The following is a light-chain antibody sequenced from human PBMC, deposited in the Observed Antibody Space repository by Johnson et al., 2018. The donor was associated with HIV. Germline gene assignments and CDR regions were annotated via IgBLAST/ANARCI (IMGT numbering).Light chain of an antibody. Sequence: QSVLTQSPSVSAAPGQKVTVSCSGSSSNIGTNYVSWYQHLPGRAPKLLIYDNNKRPSGIPDRFSGSKSGTSATLGITGLQTGDEADYYCGTWDSSLSASYVFGTGTKVTVL. CDR3: GTWDSSLSASYV. CDR2: DNN. J-gene: IGLJ1*01. CDR1: SSNIGTNY. V-gene: IGLV1-51*01.